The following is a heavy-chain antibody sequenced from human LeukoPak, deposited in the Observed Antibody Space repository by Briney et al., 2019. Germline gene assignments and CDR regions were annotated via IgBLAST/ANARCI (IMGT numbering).Heavy chain of an antibody. V-gene: IGHV3-30-3*01. CDR1: GFTFSSYA. CDR3: ARERNSSGWYPPLY. CDR2: ISYDGSNK. J-gene: IGHJ4*02. Sequence: GRSLRLSCAASGFTFSSYAMHWVRQAPGKGLEWVAVISYDGSNKYYADSVKGRFTISRDNSKNTLYLQMNSLRAEDTAVYHCARERNSSGWYPPLYWGQGTLVTASS. D-gene: IGHD6-19*01.